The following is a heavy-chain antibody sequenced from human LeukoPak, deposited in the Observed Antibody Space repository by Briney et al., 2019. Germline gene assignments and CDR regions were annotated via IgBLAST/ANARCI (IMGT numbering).Heavy chain of an antibody. CDR2: INTDGRYK. Sequence: GGSLRLSRAASGFTFTSYSMHWVRQTPGEGLEWVSSINTDGRYKLYADSVKGRFTISRDDAKNSLYLQMNSLRVEDTALYYCARGDDFWGDRDAFDIWGQGTMVTVSS. CDR3: ARGDDFWGDRDAFDI. CDR1: GFTFTSYS. V-gene: IGHV3-21*01. D-gene: IGHD3-3*01. J-gene: IGHJ3*02.